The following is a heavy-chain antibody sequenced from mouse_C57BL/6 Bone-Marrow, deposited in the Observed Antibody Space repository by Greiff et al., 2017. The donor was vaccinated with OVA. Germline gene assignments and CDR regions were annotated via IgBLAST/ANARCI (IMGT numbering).Heavy chain of an antibody. CDR3: THYGSSYGWFAY. CDR1: GFNIKDDY. Sequence: VHVKQSGAELVRPGASVKLSCTASGFNIKDDYMHWVKQRPEQGLEWIGWIDPENGDTEYASKFQGKATITADTSSNTAYLQLSSLTSEDTAVYYCTHYGSSYGWFAYRGQGTLVTVSA. V-gene: IGHV14-4*01. CDR2: IDPENGDT. J-gene: IGHJ3*01. D-gene: IGHD1-1*01.